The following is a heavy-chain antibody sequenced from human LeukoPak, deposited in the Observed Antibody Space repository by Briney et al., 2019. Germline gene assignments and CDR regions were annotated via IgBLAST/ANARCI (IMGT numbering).Heavy chain of an antibody. V-gene: IGHV4-59*01. D-gene: IGHD3-22*01. Sequence: PSETLSLTCTVSGGSISSYYWSWIRQPPGKGLEWIGYIYYSGSTNYNPSLKSRVTISVDASKNQFSLKLTSVTAADTAVYYCARGLTYYFDSSGYYVTDAFDIWGQGTMVTVSS. CDR1: GGSISSYY. J-gene: IGHJ3*02. CDR2: IYYSGST. CDR3: ARGLTYYFDSSGYYVTDAFDI.